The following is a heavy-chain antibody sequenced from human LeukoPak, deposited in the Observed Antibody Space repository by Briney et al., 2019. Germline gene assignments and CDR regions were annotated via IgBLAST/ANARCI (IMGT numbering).Heavy chain of an antibody. CDR1: GFTFSSYG. CDR2: IWYDGSNK. J-gene: IGHJ6*03. CDR3: ARPCRPYYYYYMDV. Sequence: GRSLRLSCAASGFTFSSYGMHWVRQAPGKGLEWVAVIWYDGSNKYYADSVKGRFTISRDNSMNTPYLQMNSLRAEDTAVYYCARPCRPYYYYYMDVWGKGTTVTVSS. D-gene: IGHD2-2*01. V-gene: IGHV3-33*01.